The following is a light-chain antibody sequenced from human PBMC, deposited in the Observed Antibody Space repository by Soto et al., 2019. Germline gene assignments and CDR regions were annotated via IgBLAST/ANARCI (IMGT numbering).Light chain of an antibody. V-gene: IGKV3-15*01. CDR2: GAS. J-gene: IGKJ1*01. Sequence: EVVITQAPATLSVSPVETATLSCRASQSVSSNLAWYQQKPGQAPRLLIYGASTRATGIPARFSGSGSGTEFTLTISSMQSEDFAVYYCQQYKNWPTWTFGQGTKVDIK. CDR3: QQYKNWPTWT. CDR1: QSVSSN.